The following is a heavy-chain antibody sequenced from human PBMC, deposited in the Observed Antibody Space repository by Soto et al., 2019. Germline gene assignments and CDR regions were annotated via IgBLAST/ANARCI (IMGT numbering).Heavy chain of an antibody. CDR1: GFTFSRYP. V-gene: IGHV3-30-3*01. D-gene: IGHD3-22*01. CDR3: ARSPPIDNYDVGLGVDY. J-gene: IGHJ4*02. Sequence: QVQLVESGGGVIQPGRSLRLSCAASGFTFSRYPMHWVRQAPGKGLEWVAVLSYDGDNKYYADSVKGRFTISRDNSKNTLYLQMNSLRPEDTAVYYCARSPPIDNYDVGLGVDYWGQGTLVTVSS. CDR2: LSYDGDNK.